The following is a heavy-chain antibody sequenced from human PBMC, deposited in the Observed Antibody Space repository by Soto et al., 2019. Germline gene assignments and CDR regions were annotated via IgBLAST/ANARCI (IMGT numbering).Heavy chain of an antibody. V-gene: IGHV3-23*01. Sequence: EVQLLESGGGLVQPGGSLKLSCVASGFTFSSFAMSWVRQAPGKGLEWVSGLSGFGSSAYYADSVKGRFTISRDNSKRTVYLQMNSLTVDDTAVYYCAKDRQDSGAYDAGMVPFDPWGQGALVTVSS. CDR3: AKDRQDSGAYDAGMVPFDP. CDR2: LSGFGSSA. J-gene: IGHJ5*02. CDR1: GFTFSSFA. D-gene: IGHD1-26*01.